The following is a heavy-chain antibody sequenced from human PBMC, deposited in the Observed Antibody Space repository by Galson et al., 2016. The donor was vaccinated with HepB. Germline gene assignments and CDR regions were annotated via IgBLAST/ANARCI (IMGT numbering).Heavy chain of an antibody. V-gene: IGHV4-34*01. CDR3: AREGGGYEVRYRYYGLDV. CDR2: INHSGRV. J-gene: IGHJ6*02. D-gene: IGHD3-16*02. Sequence: SETLSLTCGVNGGSFSSHYWGWIRQTPQRGLEWIGDINHSGRVTYNPTFESRVTISLDLSKNQYFLKLTSMNDADTAVYYCAREGGGYEVRYRYYGLDVWGQGTTVTVSS. CDR1: GGSFSSHY.